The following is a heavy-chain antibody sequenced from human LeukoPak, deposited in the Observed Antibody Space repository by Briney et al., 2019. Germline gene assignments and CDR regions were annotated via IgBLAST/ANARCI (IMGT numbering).Heavy chain of an antibody. J-gene: IGHJ5*02. CDR3: ARVGDYVWGSYHSYNWFDP. CDR1: GYTFISYA. D-gene: IGHD3-16*02. CDR2: INAGNGNT. Sequence: ASVKVSCTASGYTFISYAIHWVRQAPGQGLEWMGWINAGNGNTKYSQKFQGRITITRDTSATTAYMELSSLRSEDTAVYYCARVGDYVWGSYHSYNWFDPWGQGTLVTVSS. V-gene: IGHV1-3*01.